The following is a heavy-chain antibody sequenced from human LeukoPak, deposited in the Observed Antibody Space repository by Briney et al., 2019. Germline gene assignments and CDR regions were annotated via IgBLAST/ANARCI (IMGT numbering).Heavy chain of an antibody. J-gene: IGHJ5*02. CDR3: ARSSVPAAFNWFDP. CDR2: IYYSGST. D-gene: IGHD2-2*01. Sequence: SETLSLTCTVSGGSIISYYWSWIRQPPGKGLEWIGYIYYSGSTNYNPSLKSRVTISVDTSKNQFSLKLSSVTAADTAVYYCARSSVPAAFNWFDPWGQGTLVTVSS. CDR1: GGSIISYY. V-gene: IGHV4-59*08.